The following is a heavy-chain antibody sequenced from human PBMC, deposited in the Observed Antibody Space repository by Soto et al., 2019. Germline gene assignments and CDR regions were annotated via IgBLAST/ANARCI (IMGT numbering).Heavy chain of an antibody. CDR1: GFSIASVSW. CDR2: IHYSGST. CDR3: ARSPLELREFDY. Sequence: QVQLQESGPGLVRPSDTLSLTCAVSGFSIASVSWWGWIRQPPGKGLEWIAYIHYSGSTYYNPSFRIRVTMSVDRSKNQFSLKLSSVTAVDTAFYYCARSPLELREFDYWGQGTLVTVSS. J-gene: IGHJ4*02. D-gene: IGHD1-7*01. V-gene: IGHV4-28*01.